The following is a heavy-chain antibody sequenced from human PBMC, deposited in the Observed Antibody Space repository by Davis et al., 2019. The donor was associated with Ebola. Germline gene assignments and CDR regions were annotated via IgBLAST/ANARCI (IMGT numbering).Heavy chain of an antibody. CDR2: VSYDGTKA. J-gene: IGHJ5*01. CDR3: ARDAHMVAFGLDS. V-gene: IGHV3-30*04. Sequence: GGSLRLSCVVSGFTFSDFAMHWVRQAPGKGLEWVAVVSYDGTKAYYGDSVKGRFTISRDGSKNTVFLQMDSLTPDDTAVYYCARDAHMVAFGLDSWGHGTLVTVS. CDR1: GFTFSDFA. D-gene: IGHD2-15*01.